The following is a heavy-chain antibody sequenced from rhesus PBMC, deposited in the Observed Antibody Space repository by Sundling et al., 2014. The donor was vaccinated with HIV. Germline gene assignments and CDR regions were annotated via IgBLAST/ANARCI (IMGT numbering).Heavy chain of an antibody. D-gene: IGHD1-32*01. CDR2: INPRTGDT. V-gene: IGHV1-138*01. CDR3: VMGNDVDY. J-gene: IGHJ4*01. Sequence: QVQVVQSGAEVKKPGSSVKVSCQTSGYTFTDYYIQWVRQAPGQGFEWLGRINPRTGDTDFAQKFQGRVTMNRDTSTNTAYMELSGLTSEDTAVYSCVMGNDVDYWGQGTRITVSS. CDR1: GYTFTDYY.